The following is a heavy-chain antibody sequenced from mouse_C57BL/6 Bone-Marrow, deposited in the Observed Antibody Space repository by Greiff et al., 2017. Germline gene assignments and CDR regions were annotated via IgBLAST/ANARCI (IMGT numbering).Heavy chain of an antibody. CDR3: ARRGSFYFDY. V-gene: IGHV1-81*01. J-gene: IGHJ2*01. Sequence: VKLMESRAELARPGASVKLSCKASGYTFTSYGISWVKQRTGQGLEWIGEIYPRSGNTYYNEKFKGKATLTADKSSSTAYMELRSLTSEDSAVYFCARRGSFYFDYWGQGTTLTVSS. CDR2: IYPRSGNT. CDR1: GYTFTSYG.